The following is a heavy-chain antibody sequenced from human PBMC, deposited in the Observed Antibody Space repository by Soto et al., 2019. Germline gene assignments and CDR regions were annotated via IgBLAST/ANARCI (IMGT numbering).Heavy chain of an antibody. V-gene: IGHV1-2*02. D-gene: IGHD4-17*01. J-gene: IGHJ1*01. CDR2: INPITGAT. CDR1: GYTFTGYY. CDR3: VRGGYGDYLHH. Sequence: ASVKVSCKASGYTFTGYYIHWVRQAPGQGLDWMAWINPITGATKYAQSFQGRVIVARDMSTSTAYMELTSLISNDTAVYYCVRGGYGDYLHHWGQGSLVTVSS.